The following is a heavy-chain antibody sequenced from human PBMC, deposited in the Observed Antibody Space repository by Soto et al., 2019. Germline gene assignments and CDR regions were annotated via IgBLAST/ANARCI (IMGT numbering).Heavy chain of an antibody. CDR3: ARFLGSDKQGTPPEY. V-gene: IGHV1-18*01. CDR1: GYTFTSYG. Sequence: ASVKVSCKASGYTFTSYGISWVRQAPGQGLEWMGWISAYNGNTNYAQKLQGRVTMTTDTSTSTAYMELRSLRSDDTAVYYCARFLGSDKQGTPPEYWGQGTLVTVSS. CDR2: ISAYNGNT. J-gene: IGHJ4*02. D-gene: IGHD2-21*02.